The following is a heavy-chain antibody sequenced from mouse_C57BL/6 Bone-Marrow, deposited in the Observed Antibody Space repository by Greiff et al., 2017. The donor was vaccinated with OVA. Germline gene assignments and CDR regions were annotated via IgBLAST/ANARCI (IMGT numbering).Heavy chain of an antibody. CDR2: IYPRSGNT. CDR1: GYTFTSYG. D-gene: IGHD4-1*01. CDR3: ARTGLGRDAY. Sequence: QVQLQQSGAELARPGASVKLSCKASGYTFTSYGISWVKQRTGQGLEWIGEIYPRSGNTYYNEKFKGKATLTADKSSSTAYMELRSLTSEDSAVYFCARTGLGRDAYWGQGTLVTVSA. V-gene: IGHV1-81*01. J-gene: IGHJ3*01.